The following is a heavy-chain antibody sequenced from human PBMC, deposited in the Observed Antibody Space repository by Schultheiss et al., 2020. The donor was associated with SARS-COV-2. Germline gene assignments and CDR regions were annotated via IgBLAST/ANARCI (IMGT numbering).Heavy chain of an antibody. D-gene: IGHD1-7*01. CDR1: GFTFSSYA. V-gene: IGHV3-30*04. J-gene: IGHJ6*02. Sequence: GESLKISCAASGFTFSSYAMHWVRQAPGKGLEWVAVISYDGSNKYYADSVKGRFTISRDNSKNTLYLQMNSLRVEDTAVYYCAGKGQTGTTTLGAMDVWGQGTTVTVSS. CDR3: AGKGQTGTTTLGAMDV. CDR2: ISYDGSNK.